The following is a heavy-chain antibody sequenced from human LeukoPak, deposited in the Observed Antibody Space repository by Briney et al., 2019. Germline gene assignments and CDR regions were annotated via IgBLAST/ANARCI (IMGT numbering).Heavy chain of an antibody. V-gene: IGHV3-53*01. CDR2: IYSGGST. Sequence: GGSLRLSCAASGFTVSSNYMIWVRQAPGKGLEGGSVIYSGGSTYYADSVKGRFTISRDNSKNTLYLQMNSLRAEDTAVYYCARQVLPYNWFDLWGQGTLVTVSS. CDR1: GFTVSSNY. CDR3: ARQVLPYNWFDL. D-gene: IGHD1-14*01. J-gene: IGHJ5*02.